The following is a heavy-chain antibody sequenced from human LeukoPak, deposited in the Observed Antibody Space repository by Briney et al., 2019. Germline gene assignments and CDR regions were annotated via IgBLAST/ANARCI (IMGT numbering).Heavy chain of an antibody. CDR2: TLHDGSNE. V-gene: IGHV3-30*19. D-gene: IGHD5-12*01. Sequence: GRSLRLSCAASGFTFSSYGMHWVRQAPGKGLEWVAVTLHDGSNEYYIDSVKGRFTISRDNSKNTVYLQMNSLRAEDTAVYYCAKDMAVAGAWLPLDYWGQGTLVTVSS. J-gene: IGHJ4*02. CDR1: GFTFSSYG. CDR3: AKDMAVAGAWLPLDY.